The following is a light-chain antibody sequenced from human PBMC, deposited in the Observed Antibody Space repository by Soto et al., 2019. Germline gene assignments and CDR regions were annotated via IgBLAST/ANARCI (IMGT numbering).Light chain of an antibody. CDR2: EAS. J-gene: IGKJ1*01. CDR3: QQRRNWPPT. V-gene: IGKV3-11*01. CDR1: QSVNNF. Sequence: EIVLTQSPATLSLSPGERATLSCRASQSVNNFLAWYQQRPGQAPRLLMYEASNRATGVPARFSVSGSGTDFTLTITSLEPEDFAIHYCQQRRNWPPTFGQGTKVEIK.